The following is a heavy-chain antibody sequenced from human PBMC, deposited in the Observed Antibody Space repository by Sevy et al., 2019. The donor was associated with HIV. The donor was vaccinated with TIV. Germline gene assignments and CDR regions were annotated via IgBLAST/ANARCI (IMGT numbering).Heavy chain of an antibody. V-gene: IGHV3-7*01. CDR2: MKEDGSDK. D-gene: IGHD5-18*01. CDR1: GFTFSVYW. Sequence: GGSLRLSCAASGFTFSVYWMSWVRQAPGKGLEWVATMKEDGSDKDYVDSVKGRFTISRANAKNSLYLQMNSLRAEDTAVYYCVREGVGGYSYSLDCWGQGTLVTVSS. J-gene: IGHJ4*02. CDR3: VREGVGGYSYSLDC.